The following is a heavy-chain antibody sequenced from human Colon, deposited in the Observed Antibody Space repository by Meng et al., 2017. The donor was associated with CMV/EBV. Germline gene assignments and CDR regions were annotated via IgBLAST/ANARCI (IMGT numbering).Heavy chain of an antibody. D-gene: IGHD2/OR15-2a*01. CDR1: EYSFTDYY. V-gene: IGHV1-2*06. CDR2: INPDSGAT. Sequence: CKASEYSFTDYYVDWVRQTHGKGLEWIGRINPDSGATDYAQRFQGRIAMTWDTSINTAYLDLSWLRSDDTAVYYCARGAEYGHQTLESWGQEALVTVSS. CDR3: ARGAEYGHQTLES. J-gene: IGHJ5*01.